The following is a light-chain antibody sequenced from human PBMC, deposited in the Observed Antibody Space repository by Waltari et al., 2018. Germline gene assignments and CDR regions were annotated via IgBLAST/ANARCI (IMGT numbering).Light chain of an antibody. Sequence: IPLTQSPSFLSASVGDRVTITCRASQGISSHLLCYQVKPGKSPNFLISLASTLKSGVQSRFRVSGFRTEFTLTSSSLQAEDFGIYYCMQLHDYLLTLGQGTRLDIK. J-gene: IGKJ5*01. CDR3: MQLHDYLLT. CDR2: LAS. CDR1: QGISSH. V-gene: IGKV1-9*01.